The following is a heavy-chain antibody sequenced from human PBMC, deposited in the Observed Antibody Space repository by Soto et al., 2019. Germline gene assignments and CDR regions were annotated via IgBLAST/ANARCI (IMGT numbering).Heavy chain of an antibody. Sequence: QVRLVQSGAEVKRPGASVRVSCATSGYTFIGYYVHWVRQAPGQGLEWMGWINPNNGGTKYSQKFQGSLTMTRDTSINTAYIEMSRLTTDDTAVYYCARRRGNYPITEFLQYCGQGTLVTVSS. CDR1: GYTFIGYY. J-gene: IGHJ1*01. CDR2: INPNNGGT. CDR3: ARRRGNYPITEFLQY. V-gene: IGHV1-2*02. D-gene: IGHD3-10*01.